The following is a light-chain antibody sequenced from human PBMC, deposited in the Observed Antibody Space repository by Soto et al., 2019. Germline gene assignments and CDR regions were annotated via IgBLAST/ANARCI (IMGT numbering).Light chain of an antibody. V-gene: IGKV1-5*03. Sequence: DIQMTQSPSTLSASVGDRVTITCRASQSISSWLAWYQQKPGKAPKLLIYKASILESGVPSRFSGSGSGTEFNLTISSLQPDDFATYYCQQYNSYPLGFGGGTKVEIK. J-gene: IGKJ4*01. CDR2: KAS. CDR3: QQYNSYPLG. CDR1: QSISSW.